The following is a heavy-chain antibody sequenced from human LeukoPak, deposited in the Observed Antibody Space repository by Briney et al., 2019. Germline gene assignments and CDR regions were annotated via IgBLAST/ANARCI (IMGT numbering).Heavy chain of an antibody. V-gene: IGHV1-69*13. Sequence: SVKVSCKASGGTFSNYAISWVRQAPGQGLEWMGGIIPIFHTATYAQKFQGKVTITADESTRTAYMELSSLTSEDTAVYYCARSDYDSSGYYFDYWGQGTLVTVSS. J-gene: IGHJ4*02. CDR3: ARSDYDSSGYYFDY. CDR2: IIPIFHTA. D-gene: IGHD3-22*01. CDR1: GGTFSNYA.